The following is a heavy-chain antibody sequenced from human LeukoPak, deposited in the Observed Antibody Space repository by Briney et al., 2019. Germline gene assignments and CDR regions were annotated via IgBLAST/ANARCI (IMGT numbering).Heavy chain of an antibody. CDR2: IIPIFGTA. Sequence: SVKASCKASGGTFSSYAISWVRQAPGQGLEWMGGIIPIFGTANYAQKFQGRVTITADESTSTAYMELSSLRSEDTAVYYCAREKSVRDGYNYEPPDYWGQGTLVTVSS. CDR1: GGTFSSYA. J-gene: IGHJ4*02. D-gene: IGHD5-24*01. V-gene: IGHV1-69*13. CDR3: AREKSVRDGYNYEPPDY.